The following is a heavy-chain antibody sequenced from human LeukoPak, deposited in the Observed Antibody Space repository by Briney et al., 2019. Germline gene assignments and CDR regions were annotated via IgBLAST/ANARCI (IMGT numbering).Heavy chain of an antibody. CDR3: ASTISSSWTHYFDY. CDR1: GGSFSGYY. V-gene: IGHV4-39*01. Sequence: SETLSLTCAVYGGSFSGYYWGWIRQPPGKGLEWIGSIYYSGSTYYNPSLKSRVTISVDTSKNQFSLKLSSVTAADTAVYYCASTISSSWTHYFDYWGQGTLVTVPS. CDR2: IYYSGST. D-gene: IGHD6-13*01. J-gene: IGHJ4*02.